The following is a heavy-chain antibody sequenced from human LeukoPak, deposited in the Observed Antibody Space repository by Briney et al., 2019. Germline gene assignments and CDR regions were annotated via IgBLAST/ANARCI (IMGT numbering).Heavy chain of an antibody. CDR2: IYYTGST. Sequence: SQTLSLTCTVSGGSISGYYWSWIRQSPGKGLEWIGYIYYTGSTNYSPSLKSRLTISLDTSKNQFSLKLTSVTAADTAVYYCARHYVFVRGGSSFDYWGQGTLVTVSS. CDR3: ARHYVFVRGGSSFDY. D-gene: IGHD3-16*01. J-gene: IGHJ4*02. CDR1: GGSISGYY. V-gene: IGHV4-59*08.